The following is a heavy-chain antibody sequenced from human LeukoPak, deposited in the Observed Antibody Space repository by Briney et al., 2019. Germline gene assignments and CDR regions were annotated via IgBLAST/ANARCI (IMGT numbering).Heavy chain of an antibody. V-gene: IGHV3-30-3*01. J-gene: IGHJ6*02. CDR3: ARDPTYYDFWSGYNYYYYGMDV. CDR2: IXYDGSXX. Sequence: VIXYDGSXXXYAHSVKGRFTISRDNSKNTLYLQMNSLRAEDTAVYYCARDPTYYDFWSGYNYYYYGMDVWGQGTTVTVSS. D-gene: IGHD3-3*01.